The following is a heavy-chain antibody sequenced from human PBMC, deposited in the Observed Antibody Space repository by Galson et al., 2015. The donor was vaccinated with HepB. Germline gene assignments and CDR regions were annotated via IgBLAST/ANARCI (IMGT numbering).Heavy chain of an antibody. D-gene: IGHD4-11*01. J-gene: IGHJ5*02. V-gene: IGHV3-11*06. CDR3: ARVTLYSENSYWGFDA. CDR2: MGRDYGSK. CDR1: GFTFNDYY. Sequence: SLRLACAVSGFTFNDYYIAWIRQAPGKGQEWISFMGRDYGSKHYADSGRGRFTTSRDNTKNSLDLEMNNLIPEDTAVYYCARVTLYSENSYWGFDAWGQGTLVTVSS.